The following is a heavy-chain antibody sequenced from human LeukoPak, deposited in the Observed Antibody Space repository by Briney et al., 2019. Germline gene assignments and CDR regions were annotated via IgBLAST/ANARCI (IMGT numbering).Heavy chain of an antibody. D-gene: IGHD3-22*01. J-gene: IGHJ3*02. V-gene: IGHV1-8*01. CDR2: INPNSGNT. Sequence: ASVKVSCKASGYTFTIYDINWVRQATGQGLEWMGWINPNSGNTGYAQKFQGRVTITRNTSISTAYMELSSLRSEDTAIYYCARGGKNYYDSSGYDAFDIWGQGTMVTVSS. CDR1: GYTFTIYD. CDR3: ARGGKNYYDSSGYDAFDI.